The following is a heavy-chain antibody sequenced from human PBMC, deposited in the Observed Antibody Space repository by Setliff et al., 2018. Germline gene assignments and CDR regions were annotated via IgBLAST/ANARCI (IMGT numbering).Heavy chain of an antibody. V-gene: IGHV5-51*01. D-gene: IGHD2-15*01. CDR3: ATLGTVVVDAFVF. Sequence: PGESLKISCRGSGYTFSDYWIGWVRQMPGKGLEWMGIIYPGDSDTRYSPSFQGRVTISADKSISTAYLQWSSLKASDTAMYYCATLGTVVVDAFVFWGQGTRVTVSS. CDR1: GYTFSDYW. J-gene: IGHJ3*01. CDR2: IYPGDSDT.